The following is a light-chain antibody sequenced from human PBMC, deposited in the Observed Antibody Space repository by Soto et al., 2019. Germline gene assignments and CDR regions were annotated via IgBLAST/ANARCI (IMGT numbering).Light chain of an antibody. CDR1: SSNIGSNY. Sequence: QSVLTQPPSASGTPGQRVTISCSGSSSNIGSNYVYWYQLLPGTAPKLLIYRNNQRPSGVPDRFSGSKSGTSASLAISGLRSEDEADYYCAAWDDSRSGFYVFGTGTKVTVL. CDR3: AAWDDSRSGFYV. CDR2: RNN. J-gene: IGLJ1*01. V-gene: IGLV1-47*01.